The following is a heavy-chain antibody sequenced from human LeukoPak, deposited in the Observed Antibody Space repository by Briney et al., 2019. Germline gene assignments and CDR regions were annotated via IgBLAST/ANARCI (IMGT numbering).Heavy chain of an antibody. CDR3: AKTQGYDFWSGYLNWFDP. CDR1: GFTFSSYA. D-gene: IGHD3-3*01. J-gene: IGHJ5*02. Sequence: GGSLRLSCAASGFTFSSYAMSWVRQAPGKGLEWVSAISGSGGSTYYADSVEGRFTISRDNSKNTLYLQMNSLRAEDTAVYYCAKTQGYDFWSGYLNWFDPWGQGTLVTVSS. V-gene: IGHV3-23*01. CDR2: ISGSGGST.